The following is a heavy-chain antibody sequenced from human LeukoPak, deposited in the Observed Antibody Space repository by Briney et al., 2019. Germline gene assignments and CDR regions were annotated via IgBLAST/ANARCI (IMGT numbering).Heavy chain of an antibody. Sequence: GGSLRLSCAASGFTFSSYAINWVRQAPGKGLEWVTVISYDGSNKYYADSVKGRFTISRDNSKNTLYLQMDSLRADGTAVYYCARAQSGSYYAFDIWGQGTMVTVSS. CDR1: GFTFSSYA. J-gene: IGHJ3*02. CDR2: ISYDGSNK. D-gene: IGHD1-26*01. CDR3: ARAQSGSYYAFDI. V-gene: IGHV3-30-3*01.